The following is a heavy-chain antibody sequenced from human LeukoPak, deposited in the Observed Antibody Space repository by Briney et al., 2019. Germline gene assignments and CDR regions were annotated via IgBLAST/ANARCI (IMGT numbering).Heavy chain of an antibody. J-gene: IGHJ4*02. CDR2: IYYGGNT. V-gene: IGHV4-31*03. CDR1: RGSINTGGYY. Sequence: SETLSLTCTVSRGSINTGGYYLSWIRQHPGKGLEWIGYIYYGGNTYYNPSLKSRVTMSVDTSKNQFSLKLSSVTAADTAIYYCATSTALRWEYYWGRGTLVTVSS. D-gene: IGHD1-26*01. CDR3: ATSTALRWEYY.